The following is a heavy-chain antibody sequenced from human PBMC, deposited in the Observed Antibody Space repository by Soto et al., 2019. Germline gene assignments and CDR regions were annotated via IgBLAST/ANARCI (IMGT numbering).Heavy chain of an antibody. CDR1: GFTFSSYS. D-gene: IGHD2-15*01. Sequence: WGSLRLSRGASGFTFSSYSMNWVRQAQGKGLEWVSSISSSSSYIYYADSVKGRFTISRDNAKNSLYLQMNSLRAEDTAVYYCARARYCSGGSCQHFDYWGQGTLVTVSS. CDR3: ARARYCSGGSCQHFDY. J-gene: IGHJ4*02. CDR2: ISSSSSYI. V-gene: IGHV3-21*01.